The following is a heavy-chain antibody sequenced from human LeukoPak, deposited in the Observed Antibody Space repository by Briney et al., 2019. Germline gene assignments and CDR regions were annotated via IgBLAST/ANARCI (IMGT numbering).Heavy chain of an antibody. CDR2: ISSSSSTI. D-gene: IGHD5-12*01. CDR1: GFTFSSYS. V-gene: IGHV3-48*04. J-gene: IGHJ4*02. Sequence: GGSLRLSCAASGFTFSSYSMNWVRQAPGKGLEWVSYISSSSSTIYYADSVKGRFTISRDNAKNSLYLQMNSLRAEDTAVYYCARARYSGYDSLGGYWGQGTLVTVSS. CDR3: ARARYSGYDSLGGY.